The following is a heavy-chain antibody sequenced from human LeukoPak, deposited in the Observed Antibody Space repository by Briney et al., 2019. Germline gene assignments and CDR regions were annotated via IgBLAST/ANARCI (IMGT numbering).Heavy chain of an antibody. CDR3: ARSWELGIMGLAGY. D-gene: IGHD3-16*01. J-gene: IGHJ4*02. CDR1: GGSISSYY. V-gene: IGHV4-59*12. CDR2: IYYSGST. Sequence: SETLSLTCTVSGGSISSYYWSWIRQPPGKGLEWIGYIYYSGSTNYNPSLKSRVTISVDTSKNQFSLKLSSVTAADTAVYYCARSWELGIMGLAGYWGQGTLVTVSS.